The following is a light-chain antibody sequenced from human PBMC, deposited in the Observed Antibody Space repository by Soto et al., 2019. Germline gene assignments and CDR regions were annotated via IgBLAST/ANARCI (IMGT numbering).Light chain of an antibody. V-gene: IGLV2-11*01. CDR1: SSDVGRFNY. J-gene: IGLJ1*01. Sequence: QSALTQPRSVSGSPGQSVTISCTGTSSDVGRFNYVSGYQQHPAKAPKLMIYDVSNRPSGVPDRFSGSKSGNTASLTISGLKAEDEAGYYCCSYVGNYIYVFGTGTKVTVL. CDR3: CSYVGNYIYV. CDR2: DVS.